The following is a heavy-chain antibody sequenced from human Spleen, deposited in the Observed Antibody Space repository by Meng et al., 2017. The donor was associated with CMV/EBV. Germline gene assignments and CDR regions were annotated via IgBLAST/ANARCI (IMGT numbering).Heavy chain of an antibody. Sequence: SGYTVTSDGISWVRQAPGQGLEWMGWITTYNANTNYAQKFQGRVTMTTDTSTSTAYMELRSLRSDDTAVYYCASSPFGAVTSYLDYWGQGTLVTVSS. V-gene: IGHV1-18*01. CDR1: GYTVTSDG. D-gene: IGHD3-3*01. J-gene: IGHJ4*02. CDR3: ASSPFGAVTSYLDY. CDR2: ITTYNANT.